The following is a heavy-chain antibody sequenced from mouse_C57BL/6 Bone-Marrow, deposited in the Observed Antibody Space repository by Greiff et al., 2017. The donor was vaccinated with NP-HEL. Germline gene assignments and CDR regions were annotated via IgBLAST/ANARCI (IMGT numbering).Heavy chain of an antibody. Sequence: EVQRVESGGGLVKPGGSLKLSCAASGFTFSSYTMSWVRQTPEKRLEWVATISGGGGNTYYPDSVKGRFTISRDNAKNTLYLQMSSLRSEDTALYYCARHWAGYFDVWGTGTTVTVSS. CDR2: ISGGGGNT. CDR1: GFTFSSYT. CDR3: ARHWAGYFDV. V-gene: IGHV5-9*01. J-gene: IGHJ1*03.